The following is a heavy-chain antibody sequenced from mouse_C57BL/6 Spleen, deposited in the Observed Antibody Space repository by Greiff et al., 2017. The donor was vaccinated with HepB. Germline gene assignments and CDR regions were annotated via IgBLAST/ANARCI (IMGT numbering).Heavy chain of an antibody. J-gene: IGHJ2*01. CDR3: AVVDFDY. D-gene: IGHD1-1*01. V-gene: IGHV1-64*01. Sequence: QVHVKQSGAELVKPGASVKLSCKASGYTFTSYWMHWVKQRPGQGLEWIGMIHPNSGSTNYNEKFKSKATLTVDKSSSTAYMQLSSLTSEDSAVYYCAVVDFDYWGQGTTLTVSS. CDR1: GYTFTSYW. CDR2: IHPNSGST.